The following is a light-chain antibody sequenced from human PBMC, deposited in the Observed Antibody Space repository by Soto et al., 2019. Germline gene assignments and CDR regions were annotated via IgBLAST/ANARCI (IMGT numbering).Light chain of an antibody. CDR2: AAS. CDR1: QGIRNY. CDR3: QKYNSAPYT. J-gene: IGKJ2*01. Sequence: DIQMTQSPSSLSVSVGDRVTITCRASQGIRNYLAWYQQNPGKAPKLLIYAASTLQSGVPSRFSGSVSGTDFTRTISSLQPEDVATYYCQKYNSAPYTFAQGTKLEIK. V-gene: IGKV1-27*01.